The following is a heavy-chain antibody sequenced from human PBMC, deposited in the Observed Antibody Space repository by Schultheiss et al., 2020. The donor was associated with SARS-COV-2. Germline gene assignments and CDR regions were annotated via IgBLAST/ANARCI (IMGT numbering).Heavy chain of an antibody. V-gene: IGHV3-23*01. CDR3: AKRYSSGWYGIDY. J-gene: IGHJ4*02. CDR1: GFTFSSYA. D-gene: IGHD6-19*01. CDR2: ISGSGGST. Sequence: GGSLRLSCAASGFTFSSYAMSWVRQAPGKGLEWVSAISGSGGSTYYADSVKGRFTISRDNAKNSLYLQMNSLRAEDTAVYYCAKRYSSGWYGIDYWGQGTLVTVSS.